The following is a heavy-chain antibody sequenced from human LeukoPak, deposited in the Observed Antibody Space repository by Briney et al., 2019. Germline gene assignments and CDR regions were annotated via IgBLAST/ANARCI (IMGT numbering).Heavy chain of an antibody. CDR3: ARHRYTEAFDI. Sequence: ASETLSLTCTVSGGSISSYYWSWIRQPAGKGLEWIGRIYTSGSTNYNPSLKSRVTISVDTSKNQFSLKLSSVTAADTAVYYCARHRYTEAFDIWGQGTMVTVSS. D-gene: IGHD1-1*01. V-gene: IGHV4-4*07. J-gene: IGHJ3*02. CDR1: GGSISSYY. CDR2: IYTSGST.